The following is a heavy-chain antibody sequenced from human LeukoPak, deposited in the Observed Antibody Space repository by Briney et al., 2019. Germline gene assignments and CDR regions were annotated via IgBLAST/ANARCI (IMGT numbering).Heavy chain of an antibody. CDR1: GFTFGDYA. CDR2: IRSKAYGRTT. Sequence: GGSLGLSCTASGFTFGDYAMSWVRQAPGKGLEWVGFIRSKAYGRTTEYAASVKGRFTISRDDSKSIAYLQMNSLKTEDTAVYYCTRDLNYDSSGYYPGPVDYWGQGTLVTVSS. CDR3: TRDLNYDSSGYYPGPVDY. V-gene: IGHV3-49*04. J-gene: IGHJ4*02. D-gene: IGHD3-22*01.